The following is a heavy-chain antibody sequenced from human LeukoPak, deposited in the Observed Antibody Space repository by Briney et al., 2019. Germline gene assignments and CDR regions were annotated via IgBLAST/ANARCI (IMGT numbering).Heavy chain of an antibody. J-gene: IGHJ4*02. V-gene: IGHV4-61*08. Sequence: PSQTLSLTCTVSGGSISSGDYYWSWIRQPPGKGLEWIGYIYYSGSTNYNPSLKSRVTISVDTSKNQFSLKLSSVTAADTAVYYCARHRWVLPLFDYWGQGTLVTVSS. CDR3: ARHRWVLPLFDY. CDR2: IYYSGST. D-gene: IGHD1-26*01. CDR1: GGSISSGDYY.